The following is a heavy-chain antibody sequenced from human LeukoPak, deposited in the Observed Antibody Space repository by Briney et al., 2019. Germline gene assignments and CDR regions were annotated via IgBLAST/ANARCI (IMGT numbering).Heavy chain of an antibody. V-gene: IGHV3-74*01. D-gene: IGHD3-10*01. CDR3: ARGYYGSSFGY. J-gene: IGHJ4*02. CDR1: GFTFNSYW. CDR2: ISPDGSST. Sequence: GGSLRLSCGASGFTFNSYWMHWVRQAPGKGLVWVSRISPDGSSTSYADSAEGRFTISRDNAKNTLDLQMNSLRAEDAAVYYCARGYYGSSFGYWGQGTLVTVSS.